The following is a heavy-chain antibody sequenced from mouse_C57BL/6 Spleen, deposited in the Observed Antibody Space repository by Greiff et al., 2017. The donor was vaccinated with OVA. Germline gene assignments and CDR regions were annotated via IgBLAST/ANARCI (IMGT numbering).Heavy chain of an antibody. Sequence: VQLQQSGPELVKPGASVKISCKASGYTFTDYYMNWVKQSHGKSLEWIGDINPNNGGTSYNQKFKGKATLTVDKSSSTAYMELRSLTSEDSAVYYCARPLIYYDYDEGYYAMDYWGQGTSVTVPS. CDR2: INPNNGGT. J-gene: IGHJ4*01. CDR3: ARPLIYYDYDEGYYAMDY. V-gene: IGHV1-26*01. CDR1: GYTFTDYY. D-gene: IGHD2-4*01.